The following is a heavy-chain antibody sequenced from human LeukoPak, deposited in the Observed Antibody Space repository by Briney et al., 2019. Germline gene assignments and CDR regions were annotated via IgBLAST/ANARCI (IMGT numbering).Heavy chain of an antibody. V-gene: IGHV3-30*03. CDR3: ASEGIAAAADI. J-gene: IGHJ3*02. CDR2: ISYDGSNK. Sequence: GRSLRLSCAASGFTFSSYGMHWVRQAPGKGLEWVAVISYDGSNKYYADSVKGRFTISRDNSKNTLYLQMNSLRAEDTAVYYCASEGIAAAADIWGQGTMVTVS. CDR1: GFTFSSYG. D-gene: IGHD6-13*01.